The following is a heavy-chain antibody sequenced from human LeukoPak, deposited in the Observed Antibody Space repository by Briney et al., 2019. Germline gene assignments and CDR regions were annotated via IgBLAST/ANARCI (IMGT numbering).Heavy chain of an antibody. CDR1: GFTFSGRW. J-gene: IGHJ5*02. CDR2: INQDGTDK. V-gene: IGHV3-7*03. Sequence: GGSLRLSCAASGFTFSGRWMSWLRQAPGKGLEWVANINQDGTDKYYVDSVKGRFTISRDNAKNSLYLQMNSLRAEDTAAYYCAREIVGTHKSRSDPWGQGTLVTVSS. CDR3: AREIVGTHKSRSDP. D-gene: IGHD1-26*01.